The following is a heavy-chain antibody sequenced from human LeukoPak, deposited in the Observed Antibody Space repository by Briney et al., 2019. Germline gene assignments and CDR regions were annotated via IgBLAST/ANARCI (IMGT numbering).Heavy chain of an antibody. CDR3: ARNAYYDSSGYYYTFDC. CDR2: ISAYNGNT. CDR1: GYTFTSYG. V-gene: IGHV1-18*01. D-gene: IGHD3-22*01. Sequence: GASVKVSCKASGYTFTSYGISWVRQAPGQGLEWMGWISAYNGNTNYAQKLQGRVTMTTDTSTSTAYMELRSLRSDDTAVYYCARNAYYDSSGYYYTFDCWGQGTLVTVSS. J-gene: IGHJ4*02.